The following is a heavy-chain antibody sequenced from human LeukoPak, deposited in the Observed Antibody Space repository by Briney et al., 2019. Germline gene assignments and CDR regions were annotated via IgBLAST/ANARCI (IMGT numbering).Heavy chain of an antibody. CDR2: IRDSGDNT. V-gene: IGHV3-23*01. D-gene: IGHD4-17*01. CDR3: ARAGTVTTNHDAFDI. J-gene: IGHJ3*02. CDR1: GFNFNNYA. Sequence: SGGSLRLSCVASGFNFNNYAMTWVRRAPGKGLEWVSAIRDSGDNTYYADSVKGRFTISRDKSKNTLFLQMNSLRAEDTAVYYCARAGTVTTNHDAFDIWGQGTMVTVSS.